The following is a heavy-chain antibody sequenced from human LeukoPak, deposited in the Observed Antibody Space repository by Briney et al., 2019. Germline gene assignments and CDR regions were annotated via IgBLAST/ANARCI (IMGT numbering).Heavy chain of an antibody. CDR1: GSTFSSYW. Sequence: GGSLRLSCAASGSTFSSYWMNWVRQAPGKGLEWVANIKQDGSGKYYVDSVKGRFTISRDNAKNSLYLQMNSLTAEDTAVYYCARDPDQIVGANFDYWGQGTLVTVSS. V-gene: IGHV3-7*01. J-gene: IGHJ4*02. CDR3: ARDPDQIVGANFDY. D-gene: IGHD1-26*01. CDR2: IKQDGSGK.